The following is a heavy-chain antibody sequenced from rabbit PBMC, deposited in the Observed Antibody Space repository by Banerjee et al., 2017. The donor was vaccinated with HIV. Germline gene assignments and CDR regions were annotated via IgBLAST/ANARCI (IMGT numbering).Heavy chain of an antibody. CDR1: GFSFSSGYY. Sequence: QSLEESGGGLVKPGSSLTLTCKASGFSFSSGYYMCWVRQAPGKGLEWIACISSGSSSSTYYASWAKGRSTISKASSTTVTLQMTSLTAADTATYFCARDLAGVTGWNFGLWGPGTLVTVS. CDR2: ISSGSSSST. CDR3: ARDLAGVTGWNFGL. V-gene: IGHV1S40*01. D-gene: IGHD4-1*01. J-gene: IGHJ4*01.